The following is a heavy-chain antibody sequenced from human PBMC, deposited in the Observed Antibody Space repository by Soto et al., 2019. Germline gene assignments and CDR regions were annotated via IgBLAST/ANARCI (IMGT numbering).Heavy chain of an antibody. Sequence: GGSLRLSCAASGFTFSSYGMHWVRQAPGKGLEWVAVISYDGSNKYYADSVKGRFTISRDNSKNTLYLQMNSLRAEDTAVYYCAKGEDQTLGASWGSGWLLGGQGTLVTVSS. CDR3: AKGEDQTLGASWGSGWLL. D-gene: IGHD6-19*01. CDR1: GFTFSSYG. CDR2: ISYDGSNK. J-gene: IGHJ4*02. V-gene: IGHV3-30*18.